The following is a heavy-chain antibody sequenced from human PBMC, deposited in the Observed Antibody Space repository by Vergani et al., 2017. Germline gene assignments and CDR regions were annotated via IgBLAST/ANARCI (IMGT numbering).Heavy chain of an antibody. J-gene: IGHJ3*02. Sequence: QLQLQESGPGLVKPSETLSLTCTVSGGSISSSSYYWSWIRQHPGKGLEWIGYIYYSGSTYYNPSLKSRVTISVDTSKNQFSLKLSSVTAADTAVYYCARDHGNEDAFDIWGQGTMVTVSS. CDR1: GGSISSSSYY. V-gene: IGHV4-31*03. D-gene: IGHD1-1*01. CDR3: ARDHGNEDAFDI. CDR2: IYYSGST.